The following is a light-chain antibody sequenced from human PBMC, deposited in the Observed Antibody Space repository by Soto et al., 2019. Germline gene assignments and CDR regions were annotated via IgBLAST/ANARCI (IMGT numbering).Light chain of an antibody. Sequence: QSVLTQPASVSGSPGQSITISCTGTSSDVGTYNLVSWYQQHPGKAPKLMIYECSKRPSGVSDRFSGSKSGNTASLTISGLQAEDEADYYCSSYAGSSTSDVVFGGGTKLTVL. J-gene: IGLJ2*01. CDR2: ECS. CDR3: SSYAGSSTSDVV. CDR1: SSDVGTYNL. V-gene: IGLV2-23*01.